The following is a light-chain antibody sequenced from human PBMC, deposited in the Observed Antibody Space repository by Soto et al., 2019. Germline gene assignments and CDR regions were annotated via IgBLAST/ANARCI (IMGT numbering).Light chain of an antibody. CDR1: QSVSVN. V-gene: IGKV3-15*01. Sequence: EIAMTQSPDTLSVSPGDRATLSCRASQSVSVNLTWSQQKPGQAPRLLIYGVSTRATGIPARFSGSGSGTEFTLTISSLQSEDFAVYYCQQYNNWPRTFGQGTKVDIK. J-gene: IGKJ1*01. CDR3: QQYNNWPRT. CDR2: GVS.